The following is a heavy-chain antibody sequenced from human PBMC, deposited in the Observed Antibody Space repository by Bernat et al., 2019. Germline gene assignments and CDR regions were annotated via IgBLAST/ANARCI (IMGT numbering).Heavy chain of an antibody. CDR3: ARDHNYNAFDF. V-gene: IGHV3-30*04. CDR1: GFSFSTDA. D-gene: IGHD4-11*01. Sequence: QVRLVESGGAVVQPGRSLRLSCAASGFSFSTDAMHWVRQAPGKGLEWVAVMSFDGKNKYYADSVKGRFTISRDNSKNTLYLQMNSLRAEDTAVYYCARDHNYNAFDFWGQGTMVTVSS. J-gene: IGHJ3*01. CDR2: MSFDGKNK.